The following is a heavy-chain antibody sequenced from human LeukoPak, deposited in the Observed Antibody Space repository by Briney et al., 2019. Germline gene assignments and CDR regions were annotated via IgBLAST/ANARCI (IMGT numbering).Heavy chain of an antibody. CDR2: VYHSGST. J-gene: IGHJ4*02. CDR1: GYSISSGYH. D-gene: IGHD1-20*01. V-gene: IGHV4-38-2*01. CDR3: VRFITGSIADY. Sequence: PSETLSLTCAVSGYSISSGYHWGWIRQPPGKGLERLGSVYHSGSTFYNPSLRSRVTMSVDTSQNQFSLMLSSVTATDTAVYYCVRFITGSIADYWGQGTLVTVSS.